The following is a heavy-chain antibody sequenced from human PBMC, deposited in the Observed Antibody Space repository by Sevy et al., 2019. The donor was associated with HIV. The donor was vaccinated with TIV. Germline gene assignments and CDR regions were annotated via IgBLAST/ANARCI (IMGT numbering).Heavy chain of an antibody. V-gene: IGHV4-59*08. CDR3: ARHIGYDSRGWDFDY. CDR2: IYYSGST. J-gene: IGHJ4*02. Sequence: SETLSLTCSVSGGSIDSYYWSWIRQPPGKGLEWIGYIYYSGSTNYNPSLKSRVTISVDTSKNQFSLKLSSVTAADTAVYYCARHIGYDSRGWDFDYWGQGTLVTVSS. D-gene: IGHD3-22*01. CDR1: GGSIDSYY.